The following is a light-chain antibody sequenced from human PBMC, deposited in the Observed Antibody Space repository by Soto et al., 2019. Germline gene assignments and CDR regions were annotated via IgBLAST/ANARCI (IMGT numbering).Light chain of an antibody. CDR1: QSLVYSDGNTY. J-gene: IGKJ1*01. CDR3: MQNTHWPCT. V-gene: IGKV2-30*01. CDR2: RVS. Sequence: DVVMTQSPLSLPVTLGQPASISCRSSQSLVYSDGNTYLNWFQQRPGQSPRRLISRVSNRDSGVPDRFSGSGSGTDFTLKISRVEAEDVGVYYCMQNTHWPCTFGQGTKVEIK.